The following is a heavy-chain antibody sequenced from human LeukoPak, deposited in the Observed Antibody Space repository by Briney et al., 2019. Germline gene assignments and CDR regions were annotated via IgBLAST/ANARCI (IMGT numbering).Heavy chain of an antibody. J-gene: IGHJ4*02. CDR2: ISYDGSNK. CDR1: GFTFSSYG. Sequence: GGSLRLSCAASGFTFSSYGMHWVRQAPGKGLEWVAVISYDGSNKYYADSVKGRFTISRDNSKNTLYLQMNSLRAEDTAVYYCAKVGSSSPYYFDYWGQGTLVTVSS. CDR3: AKVGSSSPYYFDY. D-gene: IGHD6-13*01. V-gene: IGHV3-30*18.